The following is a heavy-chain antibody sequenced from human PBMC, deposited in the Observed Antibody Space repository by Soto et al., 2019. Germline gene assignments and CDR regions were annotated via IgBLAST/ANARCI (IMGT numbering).Heavy chain of an antibody. CDR2: IYYSGST. Sequence: SETLSLTCTVSGGSISSYYWSWIRQPPGKGLEWIGYIYYSGSTNYNPSLKSRVTISVDTSKNQFSLKLSSVTAADTAVYYCASVAKTINRPDNWGQGTLVTVSS. CDR3: ASVAKTINRPDN. CDR1: GGSISSYY. V-gene: IGHV4-59*12. J-gene: IGHJ4*02.